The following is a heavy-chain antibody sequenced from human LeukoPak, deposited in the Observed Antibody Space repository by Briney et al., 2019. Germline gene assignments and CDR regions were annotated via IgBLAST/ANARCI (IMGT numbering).Heavy chain of an antibody. CDR3: ARSCGGGNCNYFYHGMDV. CDR2: IYYSGST. Sequence: PSETLSLTCTVSGGSISSYYWSWIRQPPGKGLEWIGYIYYSGSTKYNPSLKSRVTISVDTSKNQFSLKLTSVTAADTATYYCARSCGGGNCNYFYHGMDVWGQGTTVTVSS. D-gene: IGHD2-15*01. V-gene: IGHV4-59*08. J-gene: IGHJ6*02. CDR1: GGSISSYY.